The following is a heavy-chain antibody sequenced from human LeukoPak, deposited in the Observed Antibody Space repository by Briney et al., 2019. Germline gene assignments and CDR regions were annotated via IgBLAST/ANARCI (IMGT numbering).Heavy chain of an antibody. CDR3: AKVMKGSERLTMVRGVIIKTAGLYYMDV. Sequence: VGSLRVSCAARRYTFCGYVMSTGRHALGKRLWWVSSICASSDSINYIDTVKGGFTISRDNSKNTVYLQMNSLRAEDTAVYYCAKVMKGSERLTMVRGVIIKTAGLYYMDVWGKGTTVAVSS. J-gene: IGHJ6*03. V-gene: IGHV3-23*01. D-gene: IGHD3-10*01. CDR1: RYTFCGYV. CDR2: ICASSDSI.